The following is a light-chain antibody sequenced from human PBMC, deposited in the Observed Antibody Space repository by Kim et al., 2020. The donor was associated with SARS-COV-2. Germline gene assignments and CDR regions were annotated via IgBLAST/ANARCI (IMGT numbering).Light chain of an antibody. J-gene: IGLJ2*01. CDR1: SGSIASNY. Sequence: TVPISCPGSSGSIASNYVQWYQQRPGGAPTTVIYEDNQRPSGVPDRFSGSIDSSSNSASLTISGLKTEDEADYYCQSYDSSNQGVFGGGTQLTVL. V-gene: IGLV6-57*02. CDR3: QSYDSSNQGV. CDR2: EDN.